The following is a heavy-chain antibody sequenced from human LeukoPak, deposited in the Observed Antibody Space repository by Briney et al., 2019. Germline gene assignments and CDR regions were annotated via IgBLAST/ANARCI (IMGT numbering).Heavy chain of an antibody. CDR3: ARQSSSYDILTGYPTNNWFDP. Sequence: GESLKISCKGSGYSFTSYWIGWVCQMPGKGLEWMGIIYPGDSDTRYSPSFQGQVTISADKSISTAYLQWSSLKASDTAMYYCARQSSSYDILTGYPTNNWFDPWGQGTLVTVSS. J-gene: IGHJ5*02. V-gene: IGHV5-51*01. D-gene: IGHD3-9*01. CDR1: GYSFTSYW. CDR2: IYPGDSDT.